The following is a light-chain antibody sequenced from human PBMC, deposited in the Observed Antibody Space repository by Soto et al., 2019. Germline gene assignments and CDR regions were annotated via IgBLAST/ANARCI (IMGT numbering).Light chain of an antibody. V-gene: IGKV3-20*01. CDR2: GAS. J-gene: IGKJ3*01. CDR1: QSVISIY. Sequence: EIVLTQSPGTRSLYPGERATLSCRASQSVISIYLTWYQQKAGRAPRLLMYGASKRAPDIPDRFSGSGSGTEFTLTISRLEPEDFAVYYCQQYGSSLFTFGPGTKVDIK. CDR3: QQYGSSLFT.